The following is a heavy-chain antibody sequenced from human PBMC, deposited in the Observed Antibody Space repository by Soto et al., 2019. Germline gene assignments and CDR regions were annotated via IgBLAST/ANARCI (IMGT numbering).Heavy chain of an antibody. CDR2: IKSSSDGGTI. CDR1: GITFRNAW. J-gene: IGHJ4*02. CDR3: ATGTPIDF. V-gene: IGHV3-15*05. Sequence: EVQLVESGGGLVKPGASLRLSCAASGITFRNAWLSWVRQAPGKGLEWIGRIKSSSDGGTIDYAAPVRGRFTISRDDAKDTLSLQMNSLKSEDTALYYCATGTPIDFWGQGTLVTVSS.